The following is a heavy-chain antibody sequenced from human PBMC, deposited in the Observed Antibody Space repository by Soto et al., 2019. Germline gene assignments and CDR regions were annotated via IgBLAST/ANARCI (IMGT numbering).Heavy chain of an antibody. CDR2: IYHSGST. CDR3: ARDRGRCELRLWTAFEI. V-gene: IGHV4-31*11. CDR1: GASISSAGYY. J-gene: IGHJ3*02. Sequence: QVQLQESGPGVVKPSQTLSLTCAVSGASISSAGYYWSWIRHHPGKGLEWIGYIYHSGSTHYNPSLKSRVTISVDTSKNQFSLKLSSVTAADTAVYYCARDRGRCELRLWTAFEIWGQGTMVTVSS. D-gene: IGHD1-26*01.